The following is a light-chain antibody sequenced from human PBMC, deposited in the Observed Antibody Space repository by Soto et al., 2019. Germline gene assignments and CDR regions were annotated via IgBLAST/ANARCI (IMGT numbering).Light chain of an antibody. CDR3: QQYGSSGT. V-gene: IGKV3-20*01. Sequence: EIVLTQSPGTLSLSPGERATLSCRASQSGSDSYLAWYQQKPGQPPRLLIYGVSSRGYGIPDRFSGSGSGTDFTLTISRLEPEDFAVYYCQQYGSSGTLGQGTKVDIK. J-gene: IGKJ1*01. CDR2: GVS. CDR1: QSGSDSY.